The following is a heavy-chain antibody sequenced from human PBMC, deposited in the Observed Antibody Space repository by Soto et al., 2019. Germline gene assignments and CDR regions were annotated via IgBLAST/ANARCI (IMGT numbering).Heavy chain of an antibody. Sequence: QLQLQESGPGLVKPSETLSLTCTVSGGSISSSSYYWGWIRQPPGKGLEWIGSIYYSGSTYYNPSLKSRVTISVDTSKNQFSLKLSSVTAADTAVYYCARSGYSSSWYPRSVDYWGQGTLVTVSS. CDR1: GGSISSSSYY. J-gene: IGHJ4*02. D-gene: IGHD6-13*01. V-gene: IGHV4-39*01. CDR3: ARSGYSSSWYPRSVDY. CDR2: IYYSGST.